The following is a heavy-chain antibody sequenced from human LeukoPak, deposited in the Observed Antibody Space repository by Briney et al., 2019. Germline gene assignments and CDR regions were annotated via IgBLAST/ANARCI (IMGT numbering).Heavy chain of an antibody. J-gene: IGHJ4*02. V-gene: IGHV3-23*01. Sequence: GGSLRLSCVASGFTFSNYAMSWVRQAPGKGLEWVPTISGSGDRTYYADSVKGRFTISRDNSRNTLYLQMNSLRAEDTAVYYCAKDWVYYYGSGSYVDYWGQGTLVTVFS. CDR1: GFTFSNYA. CDR2: ISGSGDRT. CDR3: AKDWVYYYGSGSYVDY. D-gene: IGHD3-10*01.